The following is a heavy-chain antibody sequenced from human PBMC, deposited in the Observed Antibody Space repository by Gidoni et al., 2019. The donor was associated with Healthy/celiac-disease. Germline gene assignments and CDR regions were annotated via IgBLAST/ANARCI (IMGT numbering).Heavy chain of an antibody. V-gene: IGHV2-5*01. D-gene: IGHD6-13*01. CDR1: GFSLSTSGVG. CDR2: IYWNDDK. CDR3: AHRPVSYSSSRYFDY. J-gene: IGHJ4*02. Sequence: QITLKESGPTLVKPTQTLTLTCTFSGFSLSTSGVGVGWIRQPPGKALEWLALIYWNDDKRYSPSLKSRLTITKDTSKNQVVLTMTNMDPVDTATYYCAHRPVSYSSSRYFDYWGQGTLVTVSS.